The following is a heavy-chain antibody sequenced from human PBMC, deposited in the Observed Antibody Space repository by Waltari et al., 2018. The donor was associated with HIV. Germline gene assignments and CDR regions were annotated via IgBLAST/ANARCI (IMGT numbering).Heavy chain of an antibody. J-gene: IGHJ4*02. CDR1: GGTFSSYA. CDR3: ARVTDGYHDY. D-gene: IGHD5-12*01. CDR2: ISPILGTA. Sequence: QVQLVQSGAEVKKPGSSVKVSCKASGGTFSSYAISWVRQAPGQGLEWMGGISPILGTANYAQKFQGRVTINADESTSTAYMELSSLRSEDTAGYDWARVTDGYHDYWGQGTLVTVSS. V-gene: IGHV1-69*01.